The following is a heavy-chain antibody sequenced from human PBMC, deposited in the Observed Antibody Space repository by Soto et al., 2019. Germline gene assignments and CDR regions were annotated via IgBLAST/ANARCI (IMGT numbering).Heavy chain of an antibody. J-gene: IGHJ6*02. CDR3: AKDGRVVLMVYARNYGMDV. CDR2: ISGSGGST. V-gene: IGHV3-23*01. D-gene: IGHD2-8*01. CDR1: GFTFSSYA. Sequence: GGSLRLSCAASGFTFSSYAMSWVRQAPGKGLEWVSAISGSGGSTYYADSVKGRFTISRDNSKNTLYLQMNSLRAEDTAVYYCAKDGRVVLMVYARNYGMDVWGQGTTVTVSS.